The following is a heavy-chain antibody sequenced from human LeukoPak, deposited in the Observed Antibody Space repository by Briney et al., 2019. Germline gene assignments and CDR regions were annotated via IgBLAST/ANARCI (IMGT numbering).Heavy chain of an antibody. J-gene: IGHJ1*01. CDR3: AKGGYYYDSSGYYAQYFQH. V-gene: IGHV3-9*01. CDR1: GFTFDDYA. Sequence: PGRSLRLSCAASGFTFDDYAMHWVRQAPGKGLEWVSGISWNSGSIGYADSVKGRFTISRDNAKNYLYLQMNSLRAEDTALYYCAKGGYYYDSSGYYAQYFQHWGQGTLVTVSS. CDR2: ISWNSGSI. D-gene: IGHD3-22*01.